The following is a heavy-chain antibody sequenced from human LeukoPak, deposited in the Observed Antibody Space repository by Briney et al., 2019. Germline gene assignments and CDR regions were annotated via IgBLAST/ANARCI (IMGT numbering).Heavy chain of an antibody. J-gene: IGHJ3*02. CDR1: GFTFSSYC. CDR3: ARAQGRYDSSEGALDI. Sequence: GGSLRLSCAASGFTFSSYCMHWVRQAPGKGREWVAVIWYDGSNKYYADSVKGRFTTSRDNSKNTMYLQMNSLRAEDTAVYYCARAQGRYDSSEGALDIWGQGTMVTVSS. V-gene: IGHV3-33*08. CDR2: IWYDGSNK. D-gene: IGHD3-22*01.